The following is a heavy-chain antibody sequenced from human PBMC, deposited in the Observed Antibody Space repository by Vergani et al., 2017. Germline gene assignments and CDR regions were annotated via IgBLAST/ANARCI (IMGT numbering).Heavy chain of an antibody. J-gene: IGHJ6*02. CDR3: ARVVVITKGYYYYGMDV. CDR2: INPNSGGT. Sequence: QVQLVQSGAEVKKPGASVKVSCKASGYTFAGYNIHWVRQAPGQGLELMGWINPNSGGTNYAQKFQGRVTMTRDTSINTAYMELSRLRSDDTAVYYCARVVVITKGYYYYGMDVWGQGTTVTVSS. V-gene: IGHV1-2*02. D-gene: IGHD3-22*01. CDR1: GYTFAGYN.